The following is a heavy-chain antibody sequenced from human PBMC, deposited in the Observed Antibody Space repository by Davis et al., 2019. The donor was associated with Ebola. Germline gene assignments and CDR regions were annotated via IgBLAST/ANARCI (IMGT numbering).Heavy chain of an antibody. CDR1: GGSISSYY. V-gene: IGHV4-59*01. J-gene: IGHJ5*02. Sequence: SETLSLTCTVSGGSISSYYWSWIRQPPGKGLEWIGYIYYSGSTNYNPSLKSRVTISVDTSKNQFSLKLSSVTAADTAVYYCARHAPHSGGWYLAWLDPWGQGTLVTVSS. CDR2: IYYSGST. D-gene: IGHD6-19*01. CDR3: ARHAPHSGGWYLAWLDP.